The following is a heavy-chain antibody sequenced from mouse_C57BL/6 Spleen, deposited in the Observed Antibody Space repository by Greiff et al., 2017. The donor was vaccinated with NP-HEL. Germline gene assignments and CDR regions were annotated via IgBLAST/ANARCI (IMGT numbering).Heavy chain of an antibody. V-gene: IGHV1-76*01. CDR1: GYTFTDYY. J-gene: IGHJ3*01. D-gene: IGHD2-3*01. CDR2: IYPGSGNT. Sequence: QVQLQQSGAELVRPGASVKLSCKASGYTFTDYYINWVKQRPGQGLEWIARIYPGSGNTYYNEKFKGKATLTAEKSSSTAYMQLSSLTSEDSAVYFCARGQFDGYPFAYWGQGTLVTVSA. CDR3: ARGQFDGYPFAY.